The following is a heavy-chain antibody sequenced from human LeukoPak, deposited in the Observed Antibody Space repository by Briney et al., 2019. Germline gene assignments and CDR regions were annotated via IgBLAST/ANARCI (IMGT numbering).Heavy chain of an antibody. CDR1: GGSFSGYY. D-gene: IGHD3-22*01. Sequence: SETLSLTCAVYGGSFSGYYWSWIRQPPGKGLEWIGYIYYSGSTNYNPSLKSRVTISVDTSKNQFSLKLSSVTAADTAVYYCARRVQTYYYDSSGYYSPALNAFDIWGQGTMVTVSS. J-gene: IGHJ3*02. CDR2: IYYSGST. CDR3: ARRVQTYYYDSSGYYSPALNAFDI. V-gene: IGHV4-59*08.